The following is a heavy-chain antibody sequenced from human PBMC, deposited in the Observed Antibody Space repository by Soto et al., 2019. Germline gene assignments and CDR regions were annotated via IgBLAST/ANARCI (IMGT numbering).Heavy chain of an antibody. D-gene: IGHD6-19*01. Sequence: QVTLKESGPVLVKPTETLTLRCTVSGLSITDSEMGVSWIRQPPGQPLEWLAHIDSSGEKSYRTFLKSRLAISKDTSKRQIVLTMTNMAPADTATYYCARRHLAVAVSPWFDPWGQGIPVTVSS. J-gene: IGHJ5*02. V-gene: IGHV2-26*01. CDR2: IDSSGEK. CDR3: ARRHLAVAVSPWFDP. CDR1: GLSITDSEMG.